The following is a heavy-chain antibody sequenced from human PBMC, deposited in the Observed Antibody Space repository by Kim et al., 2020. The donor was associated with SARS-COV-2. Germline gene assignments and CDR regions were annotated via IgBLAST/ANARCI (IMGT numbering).Heavy chain of an antibody. CDR3: ARLPTSRAGCYYSYYD. D-gene: IGHD6-19*01. J-gene: IGHJ6*01. CDR1: GGSISSSSYY. CDR2: TYYSGST. Sequence: SETLSLTCTVSGGSISSSSYYWSWIRQPPGKGLEWIGYTYYSGSTYYNPSLKSRVTISVDTSKNQFSLKLSSVTAADTAVYYCARLPTSRAGCYYSYYD. V-gene: IGHV4-30-4*01.